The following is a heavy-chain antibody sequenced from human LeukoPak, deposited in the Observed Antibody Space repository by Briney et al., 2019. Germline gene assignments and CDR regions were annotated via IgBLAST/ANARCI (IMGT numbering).Heavy chain of an antibody. Sequence: GGSLRLSCAASGFTFSSYWMSWVRQAPGKGLEWVANIKQDGSEKYYVDSVKGRFTISRDNAKNSLYLQMNSLRAEDTAVYYCARVDSSGWYPFDYWGQGTLVTVSS. CDR1: GFTFSSYW. J-gene: IGHJ4*02. D-gene: IGHD6-19*01. CDR2: IKQDGSEK. V-gene: IGHV3-7*01. CDR3: ARVDSSGWYPFDY.